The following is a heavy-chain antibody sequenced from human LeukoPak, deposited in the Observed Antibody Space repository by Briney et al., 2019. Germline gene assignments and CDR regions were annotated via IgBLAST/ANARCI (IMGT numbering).Heavy chain of an antibody. CDR3: AKNWLTVAYYYMDV. J-gene: IGHJ6*03. CDR1: GFTFNTYS. Sequence: GGSLRLSCAASGFTFNTYSMNWVRQAPGKGLEWVSAISGSGGSTYCADSVKGRFTISRDNSKNTLYLQMNSLRAEDTAVYYCAKNWLTVAYYYMDVWGKGTTVTVSS. CDR2: ISGSGGST. D-gene: IGHD4/OR15-4a*01. V-gene: IGHV3-23*01.